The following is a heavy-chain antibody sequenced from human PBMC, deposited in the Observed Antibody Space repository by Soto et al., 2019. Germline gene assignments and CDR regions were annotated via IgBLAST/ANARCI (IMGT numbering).Heavy chain of an antibody. CDR1: GYTFTSYG. V-gene: IGHV1-18*01. D-gene: IGHD3-3*01. CDR2: ISAYNGNT. CDR3: ARESAYYDFWSGYYVPSAFDP. J-gene: IGHJ5*02. Sequence: ASVKVSCKASGYTFTSYGISWVRQAPGQGLEWMGWISAYNGNTNYAQKLQGRVTMTTDTSTSTAYMELRSLRSDDTAVYYCARESAYYDFWSGYYVPSAFDPWGQGTLVTVSS.